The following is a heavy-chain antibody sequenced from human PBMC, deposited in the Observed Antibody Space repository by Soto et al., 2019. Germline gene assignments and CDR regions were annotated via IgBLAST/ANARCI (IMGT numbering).Heavy chain of an antibody. D-gene: IGHD3-9*01. CDR2: ISYDGSNK. CDR1: GFTFSSYA. Sequence: GGSLRLSCAASGFTFSSYAMHWVLQAPCKGLEWVAVISYDGSNKYYADSVKGRFTISRDNSKNTLYLQMNSLRAEDTAVYYCARDLNYDILTGYPNWFDPWGQGTLVTVSS. V-gene: IGHV3-30-3*01. CDR3: ARDLNYDILTGYPNWFDP. J-gene: IGHJ5*02.